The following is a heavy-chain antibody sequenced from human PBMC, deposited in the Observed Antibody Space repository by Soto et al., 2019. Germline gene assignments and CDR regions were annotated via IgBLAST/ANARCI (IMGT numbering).Heavy chain of an antibody. CDR3: AKDQAAGGTISRYFQD. V-gene: IGHV3-23*01. CDR1: GFTFSSYA. Sequence: EVQLLESGGGLVQPGGSLRLSCEASGFTFSSYAMSWVRQAPGKGLEWVSGISGGGGTTYYADSVKGRFTISRDNSKSTLYLQVNSLRAEDTAVYYCAKDQAAGGTISRYFQDWGQGTLVTVSS. CDR2: ISGGGGTT. D-gene: IGHD6-13*01. J-gene: IGHJ1*01.